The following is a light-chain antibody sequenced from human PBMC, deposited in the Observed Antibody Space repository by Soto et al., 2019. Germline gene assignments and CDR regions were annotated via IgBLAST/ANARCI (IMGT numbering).Light chain of an antibody. CDR1: QSISSAY. CDR2: GAS. J-gene: IGKJ4*01. Sequence: EIVLTQSPGTLSLSPGDAATLSCRASQSISSAYLAWYQQKPGQAPRLLIYGASSRATGIPDRFSGSGSWTDFTLIISSLEPEDFAVYYCQQYGTSPELTFGGGTKVEIE. V-gene: IGKV3-20*01. CDR3: QQYGTSPELT.